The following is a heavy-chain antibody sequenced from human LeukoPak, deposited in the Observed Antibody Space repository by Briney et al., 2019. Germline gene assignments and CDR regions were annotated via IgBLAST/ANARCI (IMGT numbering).Heavy chain of an antibody. CDR3: ALGYCTNGVCYHNWFDP. D-gene: IGHD2-8*01. CDR2: PFNGNT. V-gene: IGHV1-45*02. Sequence: PFNGNTNYAQKFQDRVTITRDRSMSTAYMELSSLRSEDTAMYYCALGYCTNGVCYHNWFDPWGQGTLVTVSS. J-gene: IGHJ5*02.